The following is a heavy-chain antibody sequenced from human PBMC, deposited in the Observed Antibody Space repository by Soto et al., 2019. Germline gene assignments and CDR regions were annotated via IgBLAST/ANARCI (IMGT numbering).Heavy chain of an antibody. V-gene: IGHV4-39*02. CDR3: AISPGIVVADPDY. CDR2: IDYSGRV. J-gene: IGHJ4*02. D-gene: IGHD6-19*01. CDR1: GGSIGGSSYH. Sequence: SETLSLTCNVSGGSIGGSSYHWVWIRHPPGSGLECIGSIDYSGRVYYSDSLLARVTILVHRSTNRFSLTLDSVTAARTAVYYCAISPGIVVADPDYWGQGTLVTVSS.